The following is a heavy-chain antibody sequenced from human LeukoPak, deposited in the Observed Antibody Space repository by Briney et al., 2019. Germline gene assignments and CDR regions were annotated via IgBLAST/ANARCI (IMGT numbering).Heavy chain of an antibody. J-gene: IGHJ4*02. V-gene: IGHV4-61*02. CDR3: ARENSGSYREFDY. Sequence: SQTLSLTCTVSGGSISNAHYYWSWIRQPAGKGLEWIGRIYTSGSTNYNASLKSRVSMSVYTSKNQFSLKLSSVTAADTAVFYCARENSGSYREFDYWGQGTLVTVSS. CDR1: GGSISNAHYY. D-gene: IGHD1-26*01. CDR2: IYTSGST.